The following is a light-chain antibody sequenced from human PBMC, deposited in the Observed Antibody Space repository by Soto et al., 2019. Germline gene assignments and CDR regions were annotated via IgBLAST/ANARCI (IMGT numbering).Light chain of an antibody. V-gene: IGLV2-14*01. CDR3: SSYTGSSTYV. CDR2: DVS. Sequence: QSVLTQPASVSGSPGQSITISCTGTSSDVGGYNYVSWYQQHPGKAPKLMIYDVSNRPSGVSSRFSGSKSGNTASLTISGLQAEDEADYYCSSYTGSSTYVFGTGTKVTVL. J-gene: IGLJ1*01. CDR1: SSDVGGYNY.